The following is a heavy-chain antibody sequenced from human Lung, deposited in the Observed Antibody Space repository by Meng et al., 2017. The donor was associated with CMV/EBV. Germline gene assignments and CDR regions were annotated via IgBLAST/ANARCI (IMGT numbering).Heavy chain of an antibody. J-gene: IGHJ4*02. CDR3: ARDLEY. CDR1: GGSISSSTYY. V-gene: IGHV4-39*07. D-gene: IGHD1-1*01. Sequence: QLQGSGPGLVRPPETLSLTCSVSGGSISSSTYYWAWIRQPPGKGLEWIGSLYDSGSTYYHPSLKSRVTISVDTSKTYFSLKLRSVTAADTAVYYCARDLEYWGQGTLVTVSS. CDR2: LYDSGST.